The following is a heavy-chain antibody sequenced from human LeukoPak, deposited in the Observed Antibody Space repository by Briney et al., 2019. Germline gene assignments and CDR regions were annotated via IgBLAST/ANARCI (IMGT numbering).Heavy chain of an antibody. D-gene: IGHD2-8*01. CDR3: ARLRRVHAMESWFDP. CDR1: GYSFTSYW. J-gene: IGHJ5*02. V-gene: IGHV5-51*01. CDR2: IYPGDSDT. Sequence: GESLKISCKGSGYSFTSYWIGWVRQMPGKGLEWMGIIYPGDSDTRYSPSFQGQVTISADKSISTAYLQWSSLKASDTAMYYCARLRRVHAMESWFDPWGQGTLVTVSS.